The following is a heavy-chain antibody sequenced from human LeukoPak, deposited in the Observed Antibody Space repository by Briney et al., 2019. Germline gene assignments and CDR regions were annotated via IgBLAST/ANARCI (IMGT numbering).Heavy chain of an antibody. V-gene: IGHV1-69*01. Sequence: SVKVSCKASGGTFSSYAISWVRQAPGQGLEWMGGIIPIFGTANYAQKFQGRVTITADESTSTAYMELSSLRSEDTAVYYCARDFGYSSSTYFDYWGQGTQVTVSS. CDR3: ARDFGYSSSTYFDY. CDR1: GGTFSSYA. CDR2: IIPIFGTA. D-gene: IGHD6-6*01. J-gene: IGHJ4*02.